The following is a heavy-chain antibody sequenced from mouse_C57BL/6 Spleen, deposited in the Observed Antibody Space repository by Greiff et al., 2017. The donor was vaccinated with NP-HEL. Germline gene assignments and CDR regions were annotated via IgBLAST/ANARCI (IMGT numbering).Heavy chain of an antibody. V-gene: IGHV1-82*01. CDR1: GYAFSSSW. D-gene: IGHD2-5*01. Sequence: QVQLQQSGPELVKPGASVKISCKASGYAFSSSWMNWVKQRPGKGLEWIGRIYPGDGDTNYNGKFKGKATLTADKSSSTAYMQLSSLTSEDSAVYFCARRGDSNGHFDYWGQGTLVTVSA. CDR2: IYPGDGDT. J-gene: IGHJ3*01. CDR3: ARRGDSNGHFDY.